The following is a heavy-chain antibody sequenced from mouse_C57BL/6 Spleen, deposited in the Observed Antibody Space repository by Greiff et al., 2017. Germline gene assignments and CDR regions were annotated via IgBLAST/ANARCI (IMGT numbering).Heavy chain of an antibody. CDR3: TRNSAMWSYFDY. Sequence: EVKVEESGTVLARPGASVKMSCKTSGYTFTSYWMHWVKQRPGQGLEWIGAIYPGNSDTSYNQKFKGKAKLTAVTSASTAYMELSSLTNEDSAVYYCTRNSAMWSYFDYWGQGTTLTVSS. V-gene: IGHV1-5*01. J-gene: IGHJ2*01. CDR2: IYPGNSDT. D-gene: IGHD1-2*01. CDR1: GYTFTSYW.